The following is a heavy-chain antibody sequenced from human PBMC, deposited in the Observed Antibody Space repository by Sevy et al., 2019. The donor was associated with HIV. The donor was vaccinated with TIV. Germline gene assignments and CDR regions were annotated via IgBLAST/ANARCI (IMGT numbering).Heavy chain of an antibody. V-gene: IGHV3-48*01. Sequence: GGSLRLSCAASGFTFSNYDMNWVRQAPGKGVEGVSYISSDSSRIYYADSVKGRLTISRDNAKNSLYVQMNRLRAEDTAVYYWAREGGYTDQGMDVWGQGTTVTVSS. CDR1: GFTFSNYD. D-gene: IGHD5-12*01. J-gene: IGHJ6*02. CDR2: ISSDSSRI. CDR3: AREGGYTDQGMDV.